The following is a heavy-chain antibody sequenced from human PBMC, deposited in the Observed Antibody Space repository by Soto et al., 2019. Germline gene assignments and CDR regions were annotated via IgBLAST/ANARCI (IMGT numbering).Heavy chain of an antibody. J-gene: IGHJ4*02. CDR1: GFNFRNYE. D-gene: IGHD6-19*01. Sequence: EVQLVESGGSLVQPGGSLRLSCTASGFNFRNYEIHWVRQPPGKGLEWVSGINWNDESTAYADSVKGRFAISRDNAKKPLYLQMNGVRPEDTALYYCCKVASSGWAVGFDSWGQGTLVAVSS. CDR2: INWNDEST. V-gene: IGHV3-9*01. CDR3: CKVASSGWAVGFDS.